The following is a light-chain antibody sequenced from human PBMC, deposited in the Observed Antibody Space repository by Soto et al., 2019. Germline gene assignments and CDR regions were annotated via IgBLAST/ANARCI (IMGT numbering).Light chain of an antibody. CDR2: EDD. CDR3: HSYDSSNLWV. J-gene: IGLJ3*02. Sequence: NFMLTQPHSVSESPGKTVTISCTRSSGSIASNSVQWCQQRPNSAPTTVIYEDDQRPSGVPDRFSGSIDSSSNSASLTISGLKTEDEADYYCHSYDSSNLWVFGGGTKLTVL. CDR1: SGSIASNS. V-gene: IGLV6-57*03.